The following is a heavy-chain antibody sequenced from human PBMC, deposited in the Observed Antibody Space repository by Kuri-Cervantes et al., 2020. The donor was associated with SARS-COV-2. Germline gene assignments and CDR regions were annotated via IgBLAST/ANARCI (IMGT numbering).Heavy chain of an antibody. V-gene: IGHV3-7*01. J-gene: IGHJ4*02. CDR1: GFTFSYYC. CDR2: IKQDGSAG. D-gene: IGHD2-21*02. CDR3: ARDLLNLAYCGGDCYFWNLGWDY. Sequence: CCAASGFTFSYYCMTWVRQAPGKGLEWVANIKQDGSAGYYVDSVNSRFTISRDNSKNTLYLQMNSLRAEDTAVYYCARDLLNLAYCGGDCYFWNLGWDYWGQGTLVTVSS.